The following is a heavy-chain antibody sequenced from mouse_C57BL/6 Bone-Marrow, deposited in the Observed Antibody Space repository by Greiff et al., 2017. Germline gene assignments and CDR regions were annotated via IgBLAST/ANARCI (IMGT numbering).Heavy chain of an antibody. V-gene: IGHV5-6*01. J-gene: IGHJ3*01. Sequence: DVHLVESGGDLVKPGGSLKLSCAASGFTFSSYGMSWVRQTPDKRLEWVATISSGGSYTYYPDSVKGRFTISRDNAKNTLYLQMSSLKSEDTAMYYCARRGGTWFAYWGQGTLVTVSA. CDR2: ISSGGSYT. CDR1: GFTFSSYG. CDR3: ARRGGTWFAY.